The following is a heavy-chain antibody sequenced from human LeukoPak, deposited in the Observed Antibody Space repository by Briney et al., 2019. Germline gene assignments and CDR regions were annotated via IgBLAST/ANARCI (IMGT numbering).Heavy chain of an antibody. Sequence: GSSVKVSCKASGGTFSSYAISWVRQAPRQGLEWMGRIIPIFGTANYAQKFQGRVTITTDESTSTAYMELSSLRSEDTAVYYCASGSYYDFWSGYSRYYYYYMDVWGKGTTVTVSS. D-gene: IGHD3-3*01. J-gene: IGHJ6*03. CDR3: ASGSYYDFWSGYSRYYYYYMDV. V-gene: IGHV1-69*05. CDR2: IIPIFGTA. CDR1: GGTFSSYA.